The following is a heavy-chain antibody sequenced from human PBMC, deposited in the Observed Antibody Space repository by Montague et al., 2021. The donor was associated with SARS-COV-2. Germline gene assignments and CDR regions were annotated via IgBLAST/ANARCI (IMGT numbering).Heavy chain of an antibody. J-gene: IGHJ4*02. CDR1: GFSLDSRGVG. CDR3: AHKNSGWPVDFAY. Sequence: PALVKPTQTLTLTCTFSGFSLDSRGVGVGWIRQPPGKALECLALIYWNDDKRYSPSLKTRLTVTKDTSKNRVVLTMTNMDPVDTVTYFCAHKNSGWPVDFAYWGQGALVTVSS. CDR2: IYWNDDK. D-gene: IGHD6-19*01. V-gene: IGHV2-5*01.